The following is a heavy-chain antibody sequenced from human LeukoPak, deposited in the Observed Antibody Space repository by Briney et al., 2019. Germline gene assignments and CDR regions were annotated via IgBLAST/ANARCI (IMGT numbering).Heavy chain of an antibody. CDR1: GGSISSYY. D-gene: IGHD3-3*01. V-gene: IGHV4-59*01. Sequence: PSETLSLTCTVSGGSISSYYWSWIRQPPGKGLEWIGYIYYSGSTNYNPSLKSRVTISVDTSKNQFSLKLSSVTAADTAVYYCARGAQRAIFGVEYYFDYWGQGTLVTVSS. CDR2: IYYSGST. CDR3: ARGAQRAIFGVEYYFDY. J-gene: IGHJ4*02.